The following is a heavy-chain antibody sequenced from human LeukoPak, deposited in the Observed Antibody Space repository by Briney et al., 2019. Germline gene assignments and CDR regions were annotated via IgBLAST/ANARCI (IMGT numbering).Heavy chain of an antibody. J-gene: IGHJ4*02. D-gene: IGHD2-15*01. CDR3: ARQLGYCDSGTCYFEY. CDR1: GFTFSSYA. V-gene: IGHV3-23*01. Sequence: GGSLRLSCAASGFTFSSYAMSWVRQAPGKGLEWVSAISGSGGRTYYADSVKGRFTISRDNSKTTLFLQMNSLRAEDTAVYYCARQLGYCDSGTCYFEYWGQGTLVTVSS. CDR2: ISGSGGRT.